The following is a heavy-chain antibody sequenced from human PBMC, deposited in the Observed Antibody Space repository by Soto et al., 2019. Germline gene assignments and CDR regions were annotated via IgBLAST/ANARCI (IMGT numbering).Heavy chain of an antibody. CDR3: AKLRLATYDFWGGCDS. J-gene: IGHJ4*02. D-gene: IGHD3-3*01. CDR1: GFTFNDYA. Sequence: QVQLVESGGGVVQPGRSLKLSCLASGFTFNDYAMHWVRQAPGKGLEWVALISYDESNKDYADSVKGRFTISRDNSKNALYLQTNSLRSEDTAVYYCAKLRLATYDFWGGCDSWGQGTLVTVSS. V-gene: IGHV3-30*18. CDR2: ISYDESNK.